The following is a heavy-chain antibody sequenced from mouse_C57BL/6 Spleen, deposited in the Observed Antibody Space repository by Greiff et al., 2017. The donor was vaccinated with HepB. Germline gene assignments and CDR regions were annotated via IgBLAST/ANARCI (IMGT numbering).Heavy chain of an antibody. CDR3: ARGGVGFDY. J-gene: IGHJ2*01. CDR1: GYTLTSYW. CDR2: IDPSDSYT. Sequence: QVQLQQPGAELVMPGASVKLSCKASGYTLTSYWMHWVKQRPGQGLEWIGEIDPSDSYTNYNQKFKGKSTLTVDKSASTAYMQLSSLTSEDSAVYYLARGGVGFDYWGQGTTLTVSS. V-gene: IGHV1-69*01.